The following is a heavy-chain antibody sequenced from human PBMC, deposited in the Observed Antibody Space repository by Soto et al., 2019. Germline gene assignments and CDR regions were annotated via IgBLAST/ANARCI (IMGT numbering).Heavy chain of an antibody. J-gene: IGHJ4*01. CDR1: GFTFRVYS. CDR2: ITSDERTI. V-gene: IGHV3-48*02. Sequence: EVQLVESGGGLVQPGGSLGLCCSASGFTFRVYSMNWVRQAPGKGLEWVSYITSDERTIHYADSVKGRFTISRDNAKNSVYLQMTSLRDEDTAAYYCARSVEGHFDFWGQGILVTFSS. CDR3: ARSVEGHFDF. D-gene: IGHD6-19*01.